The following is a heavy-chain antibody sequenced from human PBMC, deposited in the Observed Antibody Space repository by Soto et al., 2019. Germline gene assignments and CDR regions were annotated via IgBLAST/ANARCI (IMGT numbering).Heavy chain of an antibody. Sequence: EVRLLESGGGLVQPGGSLRLSCAASGFTFSPYGMSWVRQAPGKGLEWVSFISGSGVTTSYADSVKGRFTISRDNSKNTLYLQMNSLRAEDTAVYYCSKTSLLFSDDYWGQGTLVTVSS. D-gene: IGHD2-21*01. CDR3: SKTSLLFSDDY. CDR2: ISGSGVTT. V-gene: IGHV3-23*01. J-gene: IGHJ4*02. CDR1: GFTFSPYG.